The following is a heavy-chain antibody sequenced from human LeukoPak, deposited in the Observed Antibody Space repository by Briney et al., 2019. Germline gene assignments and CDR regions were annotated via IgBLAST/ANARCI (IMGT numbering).Heavy chain of an antibody. CDR1: GFTFSSYS. J-gene: IGHJ4*02. CDR2: MKKDGSET. Sequence: GGSLRLSCVVSGFTFSSYSMIWVRQAPGKGLEWVANMKKDGSETNYGDSVKGRFTISRDNAKNSLYLQMNSLRAEDTAVYYCGRHRSGSGTYFIDHWGQGTLVSVSS. CDR3: GRHRSGSGTYFIDH. V-gene: IGHV3-7*01. D-gene: IGHD3-10*01.